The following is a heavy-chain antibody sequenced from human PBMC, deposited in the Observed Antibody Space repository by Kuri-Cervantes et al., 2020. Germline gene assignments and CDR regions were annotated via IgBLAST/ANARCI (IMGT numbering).Heavy chain of an antibody. D-gene: IGHD1-26*01. CDR2: INHSGST. CDR1: GGSFSGYY. J-gene: IGHJ3*02. Sequence: GSLRLSCAVYGGSFSGYYWSWIRQPPGKGLEWIGEINHSGSTNYNPSLKSRVTISVDTSKNQFSLKLSSVTAADTAVYYCAREVGAGAFDIWGQGTMVTDSS. CDR3: AREVGAGAFDI. V-gene: IGHV4-34*01.